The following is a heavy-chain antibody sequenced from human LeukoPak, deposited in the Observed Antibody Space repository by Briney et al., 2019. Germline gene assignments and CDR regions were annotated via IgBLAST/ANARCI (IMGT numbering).Heavy chain of an antibody. D-gene: IGHD1-26*01. CDR3: AKSGGYGLIDY. Sequence: KPSETLSLTCAVSGASISGTAYYWGWVRQPPGKGLEWIGNIYYSGSTYYNASLQSRVTITIDTSKNQFSLRLNSVTAADTAMYYCAKSGGYGLIDYWGQGTLVTASS. CDR2: IYYSGST. V-gene: IGHV4-39*01. J-gene: IGHJ4*02. CDR1: GASISGTAYY.